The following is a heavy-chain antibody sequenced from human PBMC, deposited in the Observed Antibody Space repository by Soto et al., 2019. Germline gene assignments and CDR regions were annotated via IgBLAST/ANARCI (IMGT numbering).Heavy chain of an antibody. CDR3: ARNYYGSGSYSV. CDR1: GFTFSDYY. CDR2: ISSSSSYT. D-gene: IGHD3-10*01. Sequence: PGGSLRLSCAASGFTFSDYYMSWIRQAPGKGLEWVSYISSSSSYTNYAVSVKGRFTISRDNAKNSLYLQMNSLRAEDTAVYYCARNYYGSGSYSVWGQGTTVTVSS. J-gene: IGHJ6*02. V-gene: IGHV3-11*06.